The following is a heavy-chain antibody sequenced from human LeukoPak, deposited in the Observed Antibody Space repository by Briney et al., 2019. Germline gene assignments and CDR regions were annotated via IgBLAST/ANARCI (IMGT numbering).Heavy chain of an antibody. CDR3: ARQSVRGVTYFDY. V-gene: IGHV1-2*02. D-gene: IGHD3-10*01. CDR2: INLNSGGT. CDR1: GYTFTNYY. J-gene: IGHJ4*02. Sequence: ASVKVSCKASGYTFTNYYMHWVRQAPGQGLEWMGWINLNSGGTNYAQKFQGRVTMTRDTSISTAYMELSRLRSDDTAVYYCARQSVRGVTYFDYWGQGTLVTVSS.